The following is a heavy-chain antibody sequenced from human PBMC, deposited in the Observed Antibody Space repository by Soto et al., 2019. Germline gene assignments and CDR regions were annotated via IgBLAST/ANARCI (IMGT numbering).Heavy chain of an antibody. D-gene: IGHD5-18*01. J-gene: IGHJ4*02. CDR2: ISGSDGRT. V-gene: IGHV3-23*01. Sequence: GGSLRLSCAASGFTFSSYAMSWVGQAPGKGLEWVSTISGSDGRTYSTDSVKGRFTISRDNSRNTAYLQMNSLRVEDTAVYYCAKGVSQYTPLALFDYWGRGTLVTVSS. CDR3: AKGVSQYTPLALFDY. CDR1: GFTFSSYA.